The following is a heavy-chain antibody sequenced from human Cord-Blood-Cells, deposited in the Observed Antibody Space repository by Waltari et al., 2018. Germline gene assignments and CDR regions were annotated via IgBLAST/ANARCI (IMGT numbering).Heavy chain of an antibody. Sequence: QVQLQESGPGLVKPSETLSLTCTVSGGSISSYYWSLIRQPAGKGLEWIGRIYTSGSTNYNPSLKSRVTMSVDTSKNQFSLKLSSVTAADTAVYYCARDNGDFWSGYYNYYYYMDVWGKGTTVTVSS. J-gene: IGHJ6*03. CDR1: GGSISSYY. V-gene: IGHV4-4*07. D-gene: IGHD3-3*01. CDR2: IYTSGST. CDR3: ARDNGDFWSGYYNYYYYMDV.